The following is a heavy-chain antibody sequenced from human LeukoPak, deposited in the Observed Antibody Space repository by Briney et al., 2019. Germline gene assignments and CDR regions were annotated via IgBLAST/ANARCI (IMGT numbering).Heavy chain of an antibody. Sequence: PGGSLRLSCAASGFTVSSNYMSWVRQAPGKGLESVSSIRSNSRGINYADSVKGRFTISRDNDKNTVFLEMNSLRAEDTAVDGASIDDQYYGLDVWGQGTTVTVSS. CDR3: SIDDQYYGLDV. D-gene: IGHD1-1*01. V-gene: IGHV3-11*06. CDR2: IRSNSRGI. CDR1: GFTVSSNY. J-gene: IGHJ6*02.